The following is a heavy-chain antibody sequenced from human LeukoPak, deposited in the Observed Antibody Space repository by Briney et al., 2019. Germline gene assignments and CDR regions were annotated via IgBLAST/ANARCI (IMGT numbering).Heavy chain of an antibody. CDR2: IRSKAYGGTT. Sequence: PARSLRLFCTASGFTFGDYAMSWFRQAPGKGLEWVGFIRSKAYGGTTEYAASVQGSSTISRDDSYSIAYLQMNSLKTEDTAVYYCTRDLSTSCYDYWGQGTLVTVSS. V-gene: IGHV3-49*03. CDR3: TRDLSTSCYDY. CDR1: GFTFGDYA. D-gene: IGHD2-2*01. J-gene: IGHJ4*02.